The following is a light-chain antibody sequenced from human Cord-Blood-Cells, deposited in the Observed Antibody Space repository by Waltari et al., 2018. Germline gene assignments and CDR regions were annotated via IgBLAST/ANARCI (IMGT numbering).Light chain of an antibody. V-gene: IGLV3-1*01. J-gene: IGLJ2*01. CDR3: QAWDSSTVV. CDR2: QDS. CDR1: RLGDKY. Sequence: SYELTQPPSVSVSPGQTASITCSGDRLGDKYACWYQQKPGQSPVLDLYQDSKRPSGIPERFSGSNAGNTATLTISGTQAMDEADYYCQAWDSSTVVFGGGTKLTVL.